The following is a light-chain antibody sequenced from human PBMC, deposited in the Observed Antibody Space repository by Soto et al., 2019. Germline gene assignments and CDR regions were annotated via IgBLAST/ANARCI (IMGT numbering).Light chain of an antibody. Sequence: QPVLTQPPSVSGAPGQRVTITCTGSRSNIGAGFDVHWYQQSPGTAPKLLIYDNTNRPSGVPARFSASKSGTSASLAITGLQAGDEADYYCQSYDNSLNDSVFGGGTQLTVL. CDR1: RSNIGAGFD. V-gene: IGLV1-40*01. CDR2: DNT. J-gene: IGLJ7*01. CDR3: QSYDNSLNDSV.